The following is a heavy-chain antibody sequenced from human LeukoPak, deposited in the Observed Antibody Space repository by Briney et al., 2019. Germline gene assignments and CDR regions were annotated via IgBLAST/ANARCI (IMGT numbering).Heavy chain of an antibody. CDR2: ISSSDNTI. CDR3: ARGDGGYYYGMDV. CDR1: GFAFSSYE. V-gene: IGHV3-48*03. J-gene: IGHJ6*02. Sequence: GGSLRLSCAASGFAFSSYEMNWVRQAPGKGLEWLSYISSSDNTIKYADSVKGRFTISRDSAKMSLYLQMSSLRAEDTAVYYCARGDGGYYYGMDVWGQGTTVTVS.